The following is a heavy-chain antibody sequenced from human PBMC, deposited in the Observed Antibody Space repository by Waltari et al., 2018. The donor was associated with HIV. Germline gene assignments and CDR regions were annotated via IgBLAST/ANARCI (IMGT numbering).Heavy chain of an antibody. CDR1: GGSISNYH. D-gene: IGHD1-1*01. V-gene: IGHV4-4*07. CDR3: ARDRSVISRTGTLLDYFDY. J-gene: IGHJ4*02. Sequence: QVQLQESRPGLVKTSETLSLTCTVSGGSISNYHWTWITQHAGKGLEWIGRIYTSGSTNYNPSLKSRVTMSVDTSKNQFSLKLSSVTAADTAVYYCARDRSVISRTGTLLDYFDYWGQGTLVTVSS. CDR2: IYTSGST.